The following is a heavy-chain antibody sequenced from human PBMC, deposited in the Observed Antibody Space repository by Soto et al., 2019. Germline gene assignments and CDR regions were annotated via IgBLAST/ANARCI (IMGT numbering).Heavy chain of an antibody. CDR1: GFTFSSYA. CDR3: AKDGDCRGDCRTNGFDP. Sequence: GGSLRLSCAASGFTFSSYAMSWVRQAPGKGLEWVSAISGSGGSTYYADSVKGRFTISRDNSKNTLYLQMNSLRAEDTAVYYCAKDGDCRGDCRTNGFDPWGQGTLVTVSS. V-gene: IGHV3-23*01. D-gene: IGHD2-21*02. CDR2: ISGSGGST. J-gene: IGHJ5*02.